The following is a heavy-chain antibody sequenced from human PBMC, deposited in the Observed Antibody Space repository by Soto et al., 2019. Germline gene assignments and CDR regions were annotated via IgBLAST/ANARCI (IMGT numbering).Heavy chain of an antibody. CDR3: ATDPGAVAGHYYYGMDV. D-gene: IGHD6-19*01. CDR2: FDPEDGET. CDR1: GYTLTELS. V-gene: IGHV1-24*01. J-gene: IGHJ6*02. Sequence: QVQLVQSGAEVKKPGASVKVSCKVSGYTLTELSMHWVRQAPGKGLEWMGGFDPEDGETIYAQKFQGRVTMTEDTSADXXYMELSSLRSEDTAVYYCATDPGAVAGHYYYGMDVWGQGTTVTVSS.